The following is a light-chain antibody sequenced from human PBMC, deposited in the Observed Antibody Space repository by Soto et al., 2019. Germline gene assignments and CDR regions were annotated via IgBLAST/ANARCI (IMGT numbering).Light chain of an antibody. V-gene: IGKV1-16*01. CDR1: HPININ. Sequence: DIQMTQSPSSLSASVGDRVTITCRASHPININLVWFQQKPGKAPKSLIYAATNLQSGVPSRFSGSGGGTAFSLTISSLQPEDVATYYCQHYQRYPPSFGGGTKLEIK. J-gene: IGKJ4*02. CDR2: AAT. CDR3: QHYQRYPPS.